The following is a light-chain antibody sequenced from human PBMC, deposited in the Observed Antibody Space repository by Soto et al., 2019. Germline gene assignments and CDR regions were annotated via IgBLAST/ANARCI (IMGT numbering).Light chain of an antibody. CDR1: QGISSY. CDR3: QQYYSYPPYT. CDR2: AAS. J-gene: IGKJ2*01. V-gene: IGKV1-8*01. Sequence: AIRMTQSPSSFSASTGDRVTITCRASQGISSYLAWYQQKPRKAPKLLIYAASTLQSGVPSRFSGSGSGTEFTLTISCLQSEEFATYYYQQYYSYPPYTFGQGTKLEIK.